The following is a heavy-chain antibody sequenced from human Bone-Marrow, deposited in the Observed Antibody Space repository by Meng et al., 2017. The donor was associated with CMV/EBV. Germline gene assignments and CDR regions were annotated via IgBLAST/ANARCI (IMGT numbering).Heavy chain of an antibody. V-gene: IGHV1-18*01. J-gene: IGHJ6*02. CDR1: GYTFTNFA. CDR2: ISAYNGNT. Sequence: ASVKVSCKASGYTFTNFAFNWVRQAPGQGLEWMGWISAYNGNTNYAQNLQGRVTMTTDTSTSTAYMELRSLRSDDTAVYYCARNEDIPQHYYYYGMDVWGQGTTVTVSS. CDR3: ARNEDIPQHYYYYGMDV. D-gene: IGHD2-15*01.